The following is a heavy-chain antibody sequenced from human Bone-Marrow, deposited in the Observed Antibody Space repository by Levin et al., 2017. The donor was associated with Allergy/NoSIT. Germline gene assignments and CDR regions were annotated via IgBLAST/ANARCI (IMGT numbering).Heavy chain of an antibody. CDR2: VNNGGNA. CDR3: AKDHPSSGWPAFDY. Sequence: PGGSLRLSCVGSGFTFSRYAMSWVRQAPGRGLEWVASVNNGGNAYYGDSVKGRFTVSRDNSRNTLDLQMDSLRDDATAIYYCAKDHPSSGWPAFDYWGQGTRVSVSS. D-gene: IGHD6-19*01. CDR1: GFTFSRYA. V-gene: IGHV3-23*01. J-gene: IGHJ4*02.